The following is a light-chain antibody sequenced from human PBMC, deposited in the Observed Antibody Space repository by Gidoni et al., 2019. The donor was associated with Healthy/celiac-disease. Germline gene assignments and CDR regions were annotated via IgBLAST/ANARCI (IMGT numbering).Light chain of an antibody. J-gene: IGKJ4*01. Sequence: TITCRASQDISSWVAWYQQKAEKAPKSLIYVASSLQDGVPPRFSGSGSGTDFTLTISSLQPEDVATYYCQHYKTYPLTFGGGTKVEIK. CDR2: VAS. CDR1: QDISSW. CDR3: QHYKTYPLT. V-gene: IGKV1D-16*01.